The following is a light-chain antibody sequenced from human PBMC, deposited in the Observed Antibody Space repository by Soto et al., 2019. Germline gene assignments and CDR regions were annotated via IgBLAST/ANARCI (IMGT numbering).Light chain of an antibody. J-gene: IGKJ2*01. Sequence: DVVMTQSPLSLPVTLGQPASISCRSSQSLAYSDGNTYLNWFQQRPGQSPRRLIYKVSNRDSGVPDRFSGSGSGTDFPLKISRVEAEDVGVYYCMQGTRWPPYTFGQGTKLEIK. CDR1: QSLAYSDGNTY. CDR2: KVS. CDR3: MQGTRWPPYT. V-gene: IGKV2-30*01.